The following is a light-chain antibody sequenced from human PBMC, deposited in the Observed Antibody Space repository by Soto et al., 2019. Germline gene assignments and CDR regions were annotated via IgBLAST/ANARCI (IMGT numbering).Light chain of an antibody. V-gene: IGLV2-11*01. CDR1: SSDVGGYDF. Sequence: QSVLAQPRSVSASPGQSVTLSCTGTSSDVGGYDFVSWYQQYPGKAPKLIIFDVTERTSGVPDRFSGSKSGNSASLTISGLQAEDEADYYCSSYAGSYILGVFGGGTKLTVL. CDR2: DVT. J-gene: IGLJ3*02. CDR3: SSYAGSYILGV.